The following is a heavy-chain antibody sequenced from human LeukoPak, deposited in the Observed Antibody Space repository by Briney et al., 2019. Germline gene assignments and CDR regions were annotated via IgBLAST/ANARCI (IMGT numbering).Heavy chain of an antibody. V-gene: IGHV1-18*01. CDR2: ISAYNGNT. D-gene: IGHD3-22*01. J-gene: IGHJ4*02. Sequence: GASVKVSCKASGYTFTSYGISWVRQAPGQGLGWRGWISAYNGNTNYAQKLQGRVTMTPDISRSTAYMELRSLRSGDTAVYYCARDPLYDSSGYYFHFDFWGQGTLVIVSS. CDR1: GYTFTSYG. CDR3: ARDPLYDSSGYYFHFDF.